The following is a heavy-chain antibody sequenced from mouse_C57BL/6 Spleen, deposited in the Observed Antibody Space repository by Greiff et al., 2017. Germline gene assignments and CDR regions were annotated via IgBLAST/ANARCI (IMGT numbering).Heavy chain of an antibody. CDR1: GFTFSDYG. Sequence: EVKLVESGGGLVKPGGSLKLSCAASGFTFSDYGMHWVRQAPEKGLEWVAYISSGRSTIYYADTVKGRFTISRDNAKNTLFLQMTSLRSEDTAMYYCARPRSNYGYCDVWGTGTTVTVSS. CDR3: ARPRSNYGYCDV. D-gene: IGHD1-1*01. V-gene: IGHV5-17*01. CDR2: ISSGRSTI. J-gene: IGHJ1*03.